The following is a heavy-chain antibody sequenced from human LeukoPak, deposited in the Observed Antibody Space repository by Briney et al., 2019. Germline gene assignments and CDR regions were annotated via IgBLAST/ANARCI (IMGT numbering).Heavy chain of an antibody. Sequence: SETLSLTCTVSGGSISSYYWSWIRQPAGKGLEWIGRIYTSGSTNYNPSLKSRVTMSVDTSKNRFSLKLSSVTAADTAVYYCARHLRRAARPLYYFDYWGQGTLVTVSS. D-gene: IGHD6-6*01. CDR1: GGSISSYY. CDR3: ARHLRRAARPLYYFDY. V-gene: IGHV4-4*07. CDR2: IYTSGST. J-gene: IGHJ4*02.